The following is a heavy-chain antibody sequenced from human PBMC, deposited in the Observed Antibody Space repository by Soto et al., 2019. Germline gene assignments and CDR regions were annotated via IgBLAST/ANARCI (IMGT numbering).Heavy chain of an antibody. Sequence: GASVKVSCKASGYTFTSYYMHWVRQAPGQGLEWMGIINPSGGNTKYSQKFQGRVTITRDTSASTAYMELSSLRSEDTAVYYCARDLGGWPDYWGQGTLVTVSS. J-gene: IGHJ4*02. CDR2: INPSGGNT. V-gene: IGHV1-46*01. D-gene: IGHD2-15*01. CDR1: GYTFTSYY. CDR3: ARDLGGWPDY.